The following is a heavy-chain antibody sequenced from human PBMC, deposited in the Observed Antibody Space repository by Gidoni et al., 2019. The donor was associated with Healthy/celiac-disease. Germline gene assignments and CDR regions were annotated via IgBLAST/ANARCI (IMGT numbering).Heavy chain of an antibody. CDR3: AKGGYSSGWYRPPGADYYYYGMDV. V-gene: IGHV3-30*18. J-gene: IGHJ6*02. CDR1: GFTFSSYG. D-gene: IGHD6-19*01. CDR2: IAYDGSNK. Sequence: QVQLVESGGGVVQPGRSLSLSCAASGFTFSSYGMHWVRQAPGKGLEWVAVIAYDGSNKYYADSVKGRFTISRDNSKNTLYLQMNSLRAEDTAVYYCAKGGYSSGWYRPPGADYYYYGMDVWGQGTTVTVSS.